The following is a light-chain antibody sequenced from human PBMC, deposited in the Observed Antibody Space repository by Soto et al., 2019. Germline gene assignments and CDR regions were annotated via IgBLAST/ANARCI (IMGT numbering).Light chain of an antibody. CDR1: SSDVGGYNY. CDR2: DVT. J-gene: IGLJ2*01. V-gene: IGLV2-14*01. Sequence: QSALTQPASVSGSPGQSITISCTGTSSDVGGYNYVSWYQQHPGKAPKLMIYDVTNRPSGVSNRFSGSKSGNTASLTISGLQAEDEADYYCSSYTSTSTFVLFGGGTK. CDR3: SSYTSTSTFVL.